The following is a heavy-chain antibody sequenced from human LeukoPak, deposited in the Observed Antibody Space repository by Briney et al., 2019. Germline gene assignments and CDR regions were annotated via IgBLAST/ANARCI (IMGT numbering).Heavy chain of an antibody. CDR3: ARPRGGSGSYYNGNWFDP. Sequence: SETLSLTCTVSGGSISSSSYYWGWIRQPPGKGLEWIGSIYYSGSTYYNPSLKSRVTISVDTSKNQFSLKLSSVTAADTAVYYCARPRGGSGSYYNGNWFDPWGKGTLVTVSS. V-gene: IGHV4-39*01. J-gene: IGHJ5*02. CDR2: IYYSGST. D-gene: IGHD3-10*01. CDR1: GGSISSSSYY.